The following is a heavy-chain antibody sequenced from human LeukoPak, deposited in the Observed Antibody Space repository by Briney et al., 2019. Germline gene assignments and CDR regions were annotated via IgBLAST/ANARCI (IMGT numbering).Heavy chain of an antibody. CDR2: ISGSGGST. J-gene: IGHJ4*02. D-gene: IGHD4-17*01. CDR1: GFTFSSYA. V-gene: IGHV3-23*01. CDR3: AKCPFRDYGDYFDY. Sequence: GGSLRLSCAASGFTFSSYAMSWVRQAPGKGLEWVSAISGSGGSTYYADSVKGRFTISRDNSKNTLYLQMNSLRAEDTAVYYRAKCPFRDYGDYFDYWAREPWSPSPQ.